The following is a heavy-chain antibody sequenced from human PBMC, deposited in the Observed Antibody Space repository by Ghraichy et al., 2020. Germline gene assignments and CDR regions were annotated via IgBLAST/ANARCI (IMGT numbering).Heavy chain of an antibody. Sequence: GGSLRLSCVASGFTFSNAWMSWVRQAPGKGLEWVGRIKSKTDGGTTDYAAPVKGRFTISRDDSKNTLYLQMNSLKTEDTAVYYCTTDFSDTSYYYYGMDVWGQGTTVTVSS. CDR3: TTDFSDTSYYYYGMDV. D-gene: IGHD3-3*02. CDR2: IKSKTDGGTT. J-gene: IGHJ6*02. CDR1: GFTFSNAW. V-gene: IGHV3-15*01.